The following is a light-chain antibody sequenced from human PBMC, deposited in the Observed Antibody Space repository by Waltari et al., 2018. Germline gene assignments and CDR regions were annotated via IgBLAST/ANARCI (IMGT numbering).Light chain of an antibody. CDR1: QSVGND. J-gene: IGKJ4*01. CDR3: QQRSNWPLT. Sequence: EIVLTQSPATLSLSPGERAAPSCRASQSVGNDLGWYQQKPGQVPRLLIYDASNRATGIPARFSGSGSGTDFTLTISSLEPEDFAVYYCQQRSNWPLTFGGGTTVEIK. CDR2: DAS. V-gene: IGKV3-11*01.